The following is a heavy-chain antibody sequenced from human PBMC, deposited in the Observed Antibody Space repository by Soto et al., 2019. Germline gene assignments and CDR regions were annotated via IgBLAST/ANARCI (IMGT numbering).Heavy chain of an antibody. CDR3: ARGMEGRGASIDH. V-gene: IGHV3-74*01. D-gene: IGHD1-26*01. J-gene: IGHJ4*02. CDR1: EFTFSNYW. CDR2: INSDGSGT. Sequence: EVQLVESGGGLVQPGGSLRLSCAASEFTFSNYWMQWVRQAPGKGLVWVSRINSDGSGTTYADSVKGRFTISRDNAKNTLYLQIISPRAEDTAVYYCARGMEGRGASIDHWGPGTLGTVSS.